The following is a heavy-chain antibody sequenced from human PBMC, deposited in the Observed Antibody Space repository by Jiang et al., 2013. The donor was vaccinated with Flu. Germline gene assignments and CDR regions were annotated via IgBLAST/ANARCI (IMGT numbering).Heavy chain of an antibody. CDR1: GFPFSDFA. CDR2: VFGLGHGA. Sequence: GLVQPGGSLRLSCVASGFPFSDFAMGWVRQPPGKGLEWVSSVFGLGHGASYGDSVKGRFTISRDNSKNTLFLQMSGLRVEDAAIYYCAKFDGVAHTDYHFDSWGPGTLVAVSS. V-gene: IGHV3-23*01. J-gene: IGHJ4*02. D-gene: IGHD4-11*01. CDR3: AKFDGVAHTDYHFDS.